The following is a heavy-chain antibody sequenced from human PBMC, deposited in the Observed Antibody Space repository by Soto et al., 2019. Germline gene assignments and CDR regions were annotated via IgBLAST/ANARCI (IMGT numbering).Heavy chain of an antibody. D-gene: IGHD3-10*01. CDR3: ARTRSWGGSGPFDP. Sequence: QTTLKESGPTLVKPTQTLTLTCSFSGFSLSTRGVGVGWIRQPPGKALEWLTLIYWDDDKRYSPSLRSRLTITKDTSKNQVVLTMTNMDPVDTATYYCARTRSWGGSGPFDPWGQGTLVTVSS. J-gene: IGHJ5*02. CDR2: IYWDDDK. CDR1: GFSLSTRGVG. V-gene: IGHV2-5*02.